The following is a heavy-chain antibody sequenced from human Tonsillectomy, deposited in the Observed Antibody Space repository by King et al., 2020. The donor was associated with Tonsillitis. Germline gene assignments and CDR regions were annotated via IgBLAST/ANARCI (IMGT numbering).Heavy chain of an antibody. CDR3: AKGGSSGDD. D-gene: IGHD6-25*01. CDR2: INGDGSDA. V-gene: IGHV3-74*01. J-gene: IGHJ4*02. Sequence: VQLVESGGGLVQPGGSLRLSCAASGFTFSNYWMHWVRHAPGKGLVWVSRINGDGSDAVYADSVKGRFTISRDNAKRTLYLQMNSLRAEDTAVYYCAKGGSSGDDWGQGTLVTVSS. CDR1: GFTFSNYW.